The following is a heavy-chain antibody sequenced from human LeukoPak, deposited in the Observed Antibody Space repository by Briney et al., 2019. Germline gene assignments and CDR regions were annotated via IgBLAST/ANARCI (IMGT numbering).Heavy chain of an antibody. CDR1: GFTFSSYG. J-gene: IGHJ5*02. Sequence: GGSLRLSCAASGFTFSSYGMHWVRQAPGKGLEWVAVIWYDGSNKYYADSVKGRFTISRDNSKNTLYLQMNSLRAEDTAVYYCARDGSAFLEWLDWFDPWGQGTLVTVSS. CDR3: ARDGSAFLEWLDWFDP. V-gene: IGHV3-33*08. CDR2: IWYDGSNK. D-gene: IGHD3-3*01.